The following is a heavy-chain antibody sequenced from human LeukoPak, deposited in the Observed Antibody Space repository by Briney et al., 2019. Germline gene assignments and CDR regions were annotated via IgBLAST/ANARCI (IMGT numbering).Heavy chain of an antibody. J-gene: IGHJ3*02. Sequence: SETLSLTCAVYGGSFSGYYWSWICQPPGKGLEWIGEINHSGSTNYNPSLKSRVTISVDTSKNQFSLKLSSVTAADTAVYYCARAARFITMIVVVTPAGFDIWGQGTMVTVSS. D-gene: IGHD3-22*01. CDR2: INHSGST. CDR3: ARAARFITMIVVVTPAGFDI. CDR1: GGSFSGYY. V-gene: IGHV4-34*01.